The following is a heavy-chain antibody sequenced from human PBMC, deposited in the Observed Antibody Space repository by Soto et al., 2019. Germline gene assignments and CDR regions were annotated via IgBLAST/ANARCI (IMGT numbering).Heavy chain of an antibody. V-gene: IGHV3-33*01. CDR1: GFTFSSYG. J-gene: IGHJ3*02. CDR2: IWYDGSNK. Sequence: QVQLVESGGGVVQPGRSLRLSCAASGFTFSSYGMHWVRQAPGKGLEWVAVIWYDGSNKYYADSVKGRFTISRDNSKNTLYLQMNSLRAEDTGVYYCARDLIRDGQPIDAFDIWGQGTMVTVSS. D-gene: IGHD3-16*01. CDR3: ARDLIRDGQPIDAFDI.